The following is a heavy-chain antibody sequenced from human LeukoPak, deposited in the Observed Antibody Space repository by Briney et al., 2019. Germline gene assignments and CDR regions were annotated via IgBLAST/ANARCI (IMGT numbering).Heavy chain of an antibody. V-gene: IGHV1-18*01. CDR1: GYTFTSYG. J-gene: IGHJ4*02. D-gene: IGHD3-10*01. CDR2: ISAYNGNT. CDR3: ARARRVLWFGELSTEPSDY. Sequence: ASVKVSCKASGYTFTSYGISWVRQAPGQGLEWMGWISAYNGNTNYAQKLQGRVTMTTDTSTSTAYMELGSLRSDDTAVYYCARARRVLWFGELSTEPSDYWGQGTLVTVSS.